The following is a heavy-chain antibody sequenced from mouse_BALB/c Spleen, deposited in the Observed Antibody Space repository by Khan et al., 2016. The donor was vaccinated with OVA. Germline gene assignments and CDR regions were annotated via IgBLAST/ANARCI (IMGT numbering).Heavy chain of an antibody. CDR2: ISYSGVT. V-gene: IGHV3-2*02. CDR1: GYSITSGYA. J-gene: IGHJ2*01. D-gene: IGHD1-1*01. Sequence: EVQLKESGPGLVKPSQSLSLTCTVTGYSITSGYAWNWIRQFPGNKLEWMGYISYSGVTNYTPSLKSRISITRDTSKNQFFLQLNSVTTEDTATYYCARGNYYGDYIDYWGQGTTLTVSS. CDR3: ARGNYYGDYIDY.